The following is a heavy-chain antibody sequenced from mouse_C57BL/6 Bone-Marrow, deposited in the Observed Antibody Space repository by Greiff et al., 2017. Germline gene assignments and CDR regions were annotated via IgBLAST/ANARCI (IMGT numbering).Heavy chain of an antibody. J-gene: IGHJ4*01. CDR2: IRFKSDNYAT. CDR1: GFTFSNYW. Sequence: EVQVEESGGGLVQPGGSMKLSCVASGFTFSNYWINWVRQSPEKGLEWVAQIRFKSDNYATHYAESVKGRFTIYRDDSKSSVYLQMNNLRAEDTAIYYCTDLLPWDYAIDYWGQGTSVTVSS. V-gene: IGHV6-3*01. CDR3: TDLLPWDYAIDY. D-gene: IGHD5-5*01.